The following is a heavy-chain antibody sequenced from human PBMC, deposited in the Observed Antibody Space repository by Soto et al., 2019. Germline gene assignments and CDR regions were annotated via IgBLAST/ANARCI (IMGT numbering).Heavy chain of an antibody. J-gene: IGHJ4*02. CDR2: IYTSGST. V-gene: IGHV4-4*07. D-gene: IGHD6-13*01. CDR3: ATGVAAAGQGRFEY. CDR1: GGSISSYY. Sequence: SETLSLTCTASGGSISSYYWSWIRQPAGKGLEWIGRIYTSGSTNYNPSLKSRVTTSVDTSKNQFSLKLSSVTAAETAAYYCATGVAAAGQGRFEYWGQRTLVAVCS.